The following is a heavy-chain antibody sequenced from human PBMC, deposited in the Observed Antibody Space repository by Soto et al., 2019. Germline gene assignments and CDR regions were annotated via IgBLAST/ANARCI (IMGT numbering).Heavy chain of an antibody. CDR1: GFTFSSFA. CDR3: GRGGSSGWYRILY. V-gene: IGHV3-30*04. J-gene: IGHJ4*02. Sequence: QVQLVESGGDVVQPGKSLRLSCSASGFTFSSFAMHWVRQVPGKGLEWVAVIPFDGGDKYYADSVKGRFTISRDNSKNTLYLLMNNLREDDTAMYYCGRGGSSGWYRILYWGQGTLVTVSS. D-gene: IGHD6-19*01. CDR2: IPFDGGDK.